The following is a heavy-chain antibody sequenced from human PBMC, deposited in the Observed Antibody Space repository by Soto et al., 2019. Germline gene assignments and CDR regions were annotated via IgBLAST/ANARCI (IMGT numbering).Heavy chain of an antibody. V-gene: IGHV2-5*01. D-gene: IGHD3-16*01. CDR2: ISWKDDK. Sequence: SGPTLVNPTQTLTLTCTVSGFSLSARGVGVGWFRQPPGKPLEWLAIISWKDDKRYTPSLQSRLTVTKDTSKNQVVLTMTDMDPMDTATYSCANSPWGAATDYWGQGILVTVSS. J-gene: IGHJ4*02. CDR1: GFSLSARGVG. CDR3: ANSPWGAATDY.